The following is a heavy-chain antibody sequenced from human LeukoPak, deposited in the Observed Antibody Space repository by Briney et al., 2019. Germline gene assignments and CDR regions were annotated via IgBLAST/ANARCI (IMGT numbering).Heavy chain of an antibody. V-gene: IGHV4-34*01. Sequence: SETLSLTCAVYGGSFSGYYWSWIRQPPGKGLEWIGEINHSGSTNYNPSLKSRVTMSVDTSKNQFSLKLSSVTAADTAVYYCARISIAARTPVDYWGQGTLVTVSS. CDR1: GGSFSGYY. CDR2: INHSGST. CDR3: ARISIAARTPVDY. D-gene: IGHD6-6*01. J-gene: IGHJ4*02.